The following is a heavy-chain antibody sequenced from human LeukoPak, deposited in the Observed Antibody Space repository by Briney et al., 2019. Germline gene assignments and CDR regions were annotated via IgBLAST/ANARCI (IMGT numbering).Heavy chain of an antibody. CDR3: ARAYYDILTGYYKAAFDI. J-gene: IGHJ3*02. V-gene: IGHV4-59*13. CDR2: IYNSGFT. D-gene: IGHD3-9*01. CDR1: GGSISSYY. Sequence: PSETLSLTCTVSGGSISSYYWSWIRQPPGKGLEWIGYIYNSGFTNYNPSLKSRVTISVDTSKNQFSLKLSSVTAADTAVYYCARAYYDILTGYYKAAFDIWGQGTMVTVSS.